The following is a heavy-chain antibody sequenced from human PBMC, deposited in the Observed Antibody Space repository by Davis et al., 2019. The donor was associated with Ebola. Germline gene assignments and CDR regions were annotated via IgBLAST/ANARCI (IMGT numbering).Heavy chain of an antibody. D-gene: IGHD1-26*01. CDR1: RYTFTSSG. CDR3: AREAGATTRIYDS. V-gene: IGHV1-18*01. Sequence: SVHVSCQASRYTFTSSGISWVRQAPAQGLEWMGWISAYNGNTNYAQKLQGRVTMTTDTSRSTAYMELRSLRSDDTAVYYCAREAGATTRIYDSWGQGTLVTVSS. CDR2: ISAYNGNT. J-gene: IGHJ5*01.